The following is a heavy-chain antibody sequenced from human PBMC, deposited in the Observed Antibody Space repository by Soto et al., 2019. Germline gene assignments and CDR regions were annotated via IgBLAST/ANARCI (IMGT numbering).Heavy chain of an antibody. Sequence: SETLSLTCTVSGASINSGGYYWSWIRQLPGKGLEWIGYIYFRGNTYYNPSLESRVSISLDTSQNQFSLQLSSVSAADTAVYYCARGITIFGVVYFDYWGQGTLVTVSS. J-gene: IGHJ4*02. CDR3: ARGITIFGVVYFDY. V-gene: IGHV4-31*03. CDR1: GASINSGGYY. CDR2: IYFRGNT. D-gene: IGHD3-3*01.